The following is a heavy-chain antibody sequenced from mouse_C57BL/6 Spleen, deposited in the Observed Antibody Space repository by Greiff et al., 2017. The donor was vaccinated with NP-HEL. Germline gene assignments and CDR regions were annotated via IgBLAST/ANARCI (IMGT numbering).Heavy chain of an antibody. Sequence: EVQLVESGGGLVQPGGSLKLSCAASGFPFSDYYMYWVRQTPEKRLEWVAYISNGGGSNYYPDTVKGRFTISRENAKNTLYLQMSLLKSEDTAMYYGTRAATVVAEYYAMDYWGQGTSVTVSS. D-gene: IGHD1-1*01. CDR3: TRAATVVAEYYAMDY. V-gene: IGHV5-12*01. CDR1: GFPFSDYY. CDR2: ISNGGGSN. J-gene: IGHJ4*01.